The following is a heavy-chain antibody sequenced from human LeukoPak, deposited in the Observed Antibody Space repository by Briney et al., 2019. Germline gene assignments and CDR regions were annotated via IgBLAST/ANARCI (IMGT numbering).Heavy chain of an antibody. CDR1: GYTFTSYG. CDR3: AKTPSSSWTTRNYYMDV. Sequence: GASVKVSCKASGYTFTSYGISWVRQAPGRGLEWMGWISAYNGNTNYAQKFQGRVTMTRDMSTSTVYMELSSLRSEDTAVYYCAKTPSSSWTTRNYYMDVWGKGTTVTVSS. CDR2: ISAYNGNT. V-gene: IGHV1-18*01. J-gene: IGHJ6*03. D-gene: IGHD6-13*01.